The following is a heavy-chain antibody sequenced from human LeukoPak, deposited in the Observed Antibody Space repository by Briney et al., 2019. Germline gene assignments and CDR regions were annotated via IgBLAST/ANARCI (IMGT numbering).Heavy chain of an antibody. CDR1: GYTFTSYG. CDR3: ATGDCGGDCREFDY. CDR2: ISVYSGNT. Sequence: ASVKVSCKASGYTFTSYGISWVRQAPGQGLEWMGGISVYSGNTNYAQKLQGRVTMTTDTSTSTAYMELRSLRSDDTAVYYCATGDCGGDCREFDYWGQGTLVTVSS. D-gene: IGHD2-21*02. V-gene: IGHV1-18*01. J-gene: IGHJ4*02.